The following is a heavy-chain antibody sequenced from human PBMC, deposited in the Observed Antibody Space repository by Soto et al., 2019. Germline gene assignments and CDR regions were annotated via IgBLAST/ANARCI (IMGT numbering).Heavy chain of an antibody. CDR2: IKSKTDGGTT. J-gene: IGHJ4*02. CDR3: TTAAWHIVVVTAIGYFDY. V-gene: IGHV3-15*07. Sequence: EVQLVESGGGLVKPGGSLRLSCAASGFTFSNAWMNWVRQAPGKGLEWVGRIKSKTDGGTTDYAAPVKGRFTISRDDSKNTLYLQMNSLKTEDTAVYYCTTAAWHIVVVTAIGYFDYWGQGTLVTVSS. D-gene: IGHD2-21*02. CDR1: GFTFSNAW.